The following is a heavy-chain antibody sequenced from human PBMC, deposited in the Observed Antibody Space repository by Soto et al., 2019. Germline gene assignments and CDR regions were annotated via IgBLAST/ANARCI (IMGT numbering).Heavy chain of an antibody. CDR2: ISVSGRT. CDR1: GFTFRKDA. J-gene: IGHJ3*02. CDR3: GKDPNGDYVGAFDM. V-gene: IGHV3-23*01. Sequence: DVQLLESGGNLIQPGGSLRLSCAASGFTFRKDAMSWVRQAPGAGLEWVSGISVSGRTYYADSVKGRFTISRENSNNALFLQMNSLRAEDTALYYCGKDPNGDYVGAFDMWGRGTMVTVSS. D-gene: IGHD4-17*01.